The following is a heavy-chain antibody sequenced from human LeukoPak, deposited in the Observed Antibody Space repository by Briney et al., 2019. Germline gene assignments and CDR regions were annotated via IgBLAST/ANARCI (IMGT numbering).Heavy chain of an antibody. V-gene: IGHV3-30-3*01. CDR3: ARDYSGYDR. J-gene: IGHJ4*02. D-gene: IGHD5-12*01. CDR2: ISYDGSNK. Sequence: PGGSLRLSCAASGFTFSSYAMHWVRQAPGKGLEWVAVISYDGSNKYYADSVKGRFTISRDNSKNTLYLQMNSLRAEDTAVYYCARDYSGYDRGGQGPLVTVSS. CDR1: GFTFSSYA.